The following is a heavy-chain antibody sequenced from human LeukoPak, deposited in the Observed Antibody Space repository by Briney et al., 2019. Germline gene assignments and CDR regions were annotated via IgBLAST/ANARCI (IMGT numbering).Heavy chain of an antibody. Sequence: SETLSLTCTVSCGSISSSSYYWGWIRHPPRKGLEWIERNYYSGSTYYNPSLKSRVTISGDTSKNPFSLNLSSVTAADTAVYYFARLLLWFGESSATFVCWGEGSMVTVSS. CDR1: CGSISSSSYY. V-gene: IGHV4-39*01. CDR3: ARLLLWFGESSATFVC. CDR2: NYYSGST. J-gene: IGHJ4*02. D-gene: IGHD3-10*01.